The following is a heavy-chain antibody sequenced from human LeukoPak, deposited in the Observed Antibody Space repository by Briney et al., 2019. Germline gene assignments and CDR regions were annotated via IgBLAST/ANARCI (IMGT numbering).Heavy chain of an antibody. CDR3: ARDGIMIRGASEAYYYYYYLDV. Sequence: PGGSLRLSCAASGFTFSSYWMNWVRQAPGKGLEWVSSISSSSSYIYYADSVKGRFTISRDNDKNSLYLQMNSLRAEDTAVYYCARDGIMIRGASEAYYYYYYLDVWGKGTTVTVSS. CDR1: GFTFSSYW. J-gene: IGHJ6*03. V-gene: IGHV3-21*01. CDR2: ISSSSSYI. D-gene: IGHD3-10*01.